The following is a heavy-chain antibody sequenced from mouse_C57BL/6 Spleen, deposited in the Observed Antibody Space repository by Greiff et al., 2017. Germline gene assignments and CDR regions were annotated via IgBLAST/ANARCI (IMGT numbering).Heavy chain of an antibody. CDR3: AREGFFDY. J-gene: IGHJ2*01. CDR2: IDPSDSDT. V-gene: IGHV1-52*01. Sequence: VQLQQPGAELVRPGSSVKLSCKASGYTFTSYWMHWVKQRPIQGLEWIGNIDPSDSDTHYNQKFKDKATLTVDKSSSTAYMQLSSLTSEDSAVYYCAREGFFDYWGKGTTLTVSS. CDR1: GYTFTSYW.